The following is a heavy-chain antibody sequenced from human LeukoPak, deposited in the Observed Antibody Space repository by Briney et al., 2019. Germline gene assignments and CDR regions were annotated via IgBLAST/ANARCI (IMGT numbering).Heavy chain of an antibody. Sequence: KPSETLSLTCTVSGGSISSYYRSWIRQPPRKGLEWIGYIYYSGSHNYNPSLKSRVTISVDTSKNQFSLKLSSVTAADTAVYYCARDSSGWNYFDYWGQGTLVTVCS. CDR1: GGSISSYY. CDR3: ARDSSGWNYFDY. CDR2: IYYSGSH. V-gene: IGHV4-59*01. D-gene: IGHD6-19*01. J-gene: IGHJ4*02.